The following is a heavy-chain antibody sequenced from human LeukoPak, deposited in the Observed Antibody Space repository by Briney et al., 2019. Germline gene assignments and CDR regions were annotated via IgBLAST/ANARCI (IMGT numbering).Heavy chain of an antibody. CDR3: ARESLITMVRGVIGVDV. CDR1: GGSISSGGYY. J-gene: IGHJ6*04. V-gene: IGHV4-31*03. Sequence: PSETLSLTCTVSGGSISSGGYYWSWIRQHPGKGLEWIGYIYDSGSTYYNPSLKSRVTISVDTSKNQFSLKLSSVTAADTAVYYCARESLITMVRGVIGVDVWGKGTTVTVSS. D-gene: IGHD3-10*01. CDR2: IYDSGST.